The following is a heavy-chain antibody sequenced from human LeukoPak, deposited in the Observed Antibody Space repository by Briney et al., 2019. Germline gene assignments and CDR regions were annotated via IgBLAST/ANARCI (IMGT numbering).Heavy chain of an antibody. CDR3: AKEGPLERYYYDSSGYYGGPYFDY. Sequence: GGSLRLSCGASGFTFNNYGMNWVRQAPGKGLEWVSAISGSGDNTYYADSVKGRFTISRDNSKNTLYLQMNSLRAEDTAVYYCAKEGPLERYYYDSSGYYGGPYFDYWGQGTLVTVSS. V-gene: IGHV3-23*01. J-gene: IGHJ4*02. D-gene: IGHD3-22*01. CDR2: ISGSGDNT. CDR1: GFTFNNYG.